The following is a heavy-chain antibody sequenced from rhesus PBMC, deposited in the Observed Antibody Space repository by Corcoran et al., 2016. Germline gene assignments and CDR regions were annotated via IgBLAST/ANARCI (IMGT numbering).Heavy chain of an antibody. CDR1: GSTFTDSS. D-gene: IGHD6-31*01. CDR2: INPYNGNT. V-gene: IGHV1S2*01. J-gene: IGHJ4*01. Sequence: QVQLAQSGAEEKNAGSSVKVSCNAYGSTFTDSSLHRGVQAPAHGLAWVGWINPYNGNTKYEQRFQGRVTMTRDTSTSTAYMELISLTSEDTADYYCARGDGTGYYYFDSWGRGVLVTVSS. CDR3: ARGDGTGYYYFDS.